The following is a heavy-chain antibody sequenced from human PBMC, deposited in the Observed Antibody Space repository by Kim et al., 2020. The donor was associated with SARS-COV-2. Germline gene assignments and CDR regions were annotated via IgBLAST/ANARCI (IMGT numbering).Heavy chain of an antibody. V-gene: IGHV3-53*04. CDR1: GFTVSSYY. Sequence: GGSLRLSCAASGFTVSSYYMSWVRQAPGKGLEWVSVIYSGGSTYYADSVMSRCIIFRHNSTNTLNLQKISLRVDDTAVYYCARELDVWGQGTTVTVSS. J-gene: IGHJ6*02. CDR2: IYSGGST. CDR3: ARELDV.